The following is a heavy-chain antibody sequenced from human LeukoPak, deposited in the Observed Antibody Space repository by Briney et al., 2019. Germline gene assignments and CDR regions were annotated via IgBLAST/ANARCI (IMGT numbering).Heavy chain of an antibody. CDR2: IRYDGSNT. CDR3: AKNPGYSSTWYLLDC. CDR1: GSTFSNSG. V-gene: IGHV3-30*02. Sequence: GGSLRPSCAASGSTFSNSGMHWVRQAPGMGLEWVAFIRYDGSNTYYADSVRGRFTISRDNSKNTLYLQMNSLRTEDTAVYYCAKNPGYSSTWYLLDCRGQGTLVTVSS. J-gene: IGHJ4*02. D-gene: IGHD6-13*01.